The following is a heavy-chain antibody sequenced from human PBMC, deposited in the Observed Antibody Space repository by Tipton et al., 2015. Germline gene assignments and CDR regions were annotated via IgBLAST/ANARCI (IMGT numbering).Heavy chain of an antibody. CDR2: IRYSGST. Sequence: TLSLTCTVSSDSISKYYWTWIRQPPGKELEWIGYIRYSGSTNYNPSLKSRVTISVDTSKTQFSLKVSSVTAADTAMYYCARGLLLWFGMTDYWGQGTLVTVSS. CDR1: SDSISKYY. D-gene: IGHD3-10*01. V-gene: IGHV4-59*01. J-gene: IGHJ4*02. CDR3: ARGLLLWFGMTDY.